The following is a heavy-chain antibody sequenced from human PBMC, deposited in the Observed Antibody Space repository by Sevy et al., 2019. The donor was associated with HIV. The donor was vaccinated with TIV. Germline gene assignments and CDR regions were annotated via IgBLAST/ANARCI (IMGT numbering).Heavy chain of an antibody. CDR3: ARGHITMVRGVVENYYYGMDV. D-gene: IGHD3-10*01. V-gene: IGHV1-69*13. CDR2: IIPIFGTA. Sequence: ASVKVSCKASGGTFSSYAISWVRQAPGQGLEWMGGIIPIFGTANYAQKLQGRVTITADESTSTAYMELSSLRSEDTAVYYCARGHITMVRGVVENYYYGMDVWGQGTTVTVSS. J-gene: IGHJ6*02. CDR1: GGTFSSYA.